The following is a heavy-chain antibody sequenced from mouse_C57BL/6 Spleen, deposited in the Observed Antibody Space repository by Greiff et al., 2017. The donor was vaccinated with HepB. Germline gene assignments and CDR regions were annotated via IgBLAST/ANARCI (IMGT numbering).Heavy chain of an antibody. CDR3: ASSRDAMDY. J-gene: IGHJ4*01. CDR1: GFTFSSYT. CDR2: ISGGGGNT. Sequence: DVRVVESGGGLVKPGGSLKLSCAASGFTFSSYTMSWVRQTPEKRLEWVATISGGGGNTYYPDSVKGRFTISRDNAKNTLYLQMSSLRSEDTALYYCASSRDAMDYWGQGTSVTVSS. V-gene: IGHV5-9*01.